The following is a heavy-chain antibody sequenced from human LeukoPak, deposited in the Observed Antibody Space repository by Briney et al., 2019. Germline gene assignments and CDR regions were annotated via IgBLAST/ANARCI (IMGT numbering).Heavy chain of an antibody. J-gene: IGHJ4*02. CDR2: INPNSGGT. CDR3: ARNGYDFWSGLTYFDY. Sequence: ASVKVSCKASGYTFTGYYMHWVRQAPGQGLVWMGWINPNSGGTNYAQKFQGWVTMTRDTSISTAYMELSRLRSDDTAVYYCARNGYDFWSGLTYFDYWGQGTLVTVSS. V-gene: IGHV1-2*04. D-gene: IGHD3-3*01. CDR1: GYTFTGYY.